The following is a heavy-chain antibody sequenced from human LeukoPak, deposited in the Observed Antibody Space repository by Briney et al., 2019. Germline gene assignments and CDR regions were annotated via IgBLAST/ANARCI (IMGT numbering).Heavy chain of an antibody. J-gene: IGHJ3*01. CDR1: GGSISRYY. D-gene: IGHD2-2*01. Sequence: TSETLSLTCAASGGSISRYYWSWIRQPPGKGLEWIGYIYYSGSTNYNPSLKSRVTISVDTSKNQFSLKVSSVTAADTAVYYCARGRVHMPHWGQGTMVTVSS. CDR3: ARGRVHMPH. V-gene: IGHV4-59*01. CDR2: IYYSGST.